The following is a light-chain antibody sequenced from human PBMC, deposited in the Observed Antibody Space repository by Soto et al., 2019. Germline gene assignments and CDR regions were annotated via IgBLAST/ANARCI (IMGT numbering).Light chain of an antibody. Sequence: QSVLTQPASVSGSPGQSVTISCTGTSSDVGGYNYVSWYQQHPGKAPKLMIYDVSKRPSGVPDRFSGSKSGNPASLTISGLQAEDEADYYCCSNAGSYRYVFGTGTKVTVL. J-gene: IGLJ1*01. CDR3: CSNAGSYRYV. CDR1: SSDVGGYNY. V-gene: IGLV2-11*01. CDR2: DVS.